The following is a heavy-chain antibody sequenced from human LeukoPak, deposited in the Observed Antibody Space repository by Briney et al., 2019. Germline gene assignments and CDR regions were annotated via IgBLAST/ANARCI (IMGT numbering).Heavy chain of an antibody. CDR2: IKSKTDGGTT. Sequence: GGSLRLSCAASGFTFSNAWMSWVRQAPGKGLEWVGRIKSKTDGGTTDYAAPVKGRFTISRDNAKNSLYLQMNSLRAEDTAVYYCARRQFLADIYYYYGLDVWGQGTTVTVSS. D-gene: IGHD3-3*01. CDR3: ARRQFLADIYYYYGLDV. V-gene: IGHV3-15*01. J-gene: IGHJ6*02. CDR1: GFTFSNAW.